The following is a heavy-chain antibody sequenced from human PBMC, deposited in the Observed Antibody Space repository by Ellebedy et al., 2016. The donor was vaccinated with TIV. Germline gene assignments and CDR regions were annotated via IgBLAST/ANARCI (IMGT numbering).Heavy chain of an antibody. D-gene: IGHD2-2*01. CDR3: ARGLIVPAAIGN. Sequence: SETLSLXXAVYGGSFSGYYWSWIRQPPGKGLEWIGRIYTSGSTNYNPSLKSRVTMSVDTSKNQFSLKLSSVTAADTAVYYCARGLIVPAAIGNWGQGTLVTVSS. CDR1: GGSFSGYY. J-gene: IGHJ4*02. V-gene: IGHV4-59*10. CDR2: IYTSGST.